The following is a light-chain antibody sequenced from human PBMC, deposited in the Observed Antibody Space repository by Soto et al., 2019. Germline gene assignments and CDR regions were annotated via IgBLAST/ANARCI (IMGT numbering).Light chain of an antibody. J-gene: IGKJ5*01. Sequence: EIELTQSPGTLSLSPGERATLSCRASQGVSSRYLAWYQQKPGQAPRLLIYGASSRATGIPDRFSGSGSGTDFTLTISRLEPEDFAVYYCQQCGSSPLTFGQGTRLEIK. CDR2: GAS. CDR3: QQCGSSPLT. CDR1: QGVSSRY. V-gene: IGKV3-20*01.